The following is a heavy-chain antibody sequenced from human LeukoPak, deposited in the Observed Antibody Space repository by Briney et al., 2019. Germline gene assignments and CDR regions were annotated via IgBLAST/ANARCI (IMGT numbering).Heavy chain of an antibody. CDR3: ASESGGNSQYYYYGMDV. D-gene: IGHD4-23*01. CDR2: VIPIFGTA. Sequence: SVKVSCKASGGTFSSYAISWVRQAPGQGLEWMGGVIPIFGTANYAQKFQGRVTITADESTSTAYMELSSLRSEDTAVYYCASESGGNSQYYYYGMDVWGQGTTVTVSS. V-gene: IGHV1-69*13. J-gene: IGHJ6*02. CDR1: GGTFSSYA.